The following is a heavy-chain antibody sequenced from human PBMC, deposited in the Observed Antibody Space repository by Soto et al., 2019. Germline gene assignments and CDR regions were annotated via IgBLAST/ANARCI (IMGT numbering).Heavy chain of an antibody. V-gene: IGHV4-61*01. D-gene: IGHD2-15*01. Sequence: SETLSLTCTVSDVSVSVTSYYWSWIRQPPGKGLEWIGYIYYSGSTNYNPSLKSRVTMSVDTSKNQFSLKLSSVTAADTAVYYCARGGGGSFFWNFDLWGRGTLVTVSS. CDR2: IYYSGST. CDR3: ARGGGGSFFWNFDL. CDR1: DVSVSVTSYY. J-gene: IGHJ2*01.